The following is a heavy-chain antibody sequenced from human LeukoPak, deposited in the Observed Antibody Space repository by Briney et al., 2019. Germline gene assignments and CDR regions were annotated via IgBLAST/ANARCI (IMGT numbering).Heavy chain of an antibody. Sequence: ASVKVSCKASGYTFTSYGISWVRQAPGQGLEWMGWISAYNDNTNYAQKLQGRVTMTTDTSTSTAYMELRSLRSDDTAVYYCARVHYDILTGYSYFDYRGQRTLVTVSS. V-gene: IGHV1-18*01. D-gene: IGHD3-9*01. CDR3: ARVHYDILTGYSYFDY. J-gene: IGHJ4*02. CDR1: GYTFTSYG. CDR2: ISAYNDNT.